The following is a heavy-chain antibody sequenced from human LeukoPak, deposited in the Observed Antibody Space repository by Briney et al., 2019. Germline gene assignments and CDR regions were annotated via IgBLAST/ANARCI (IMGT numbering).Heavy chain of an antibody. Sequence: SEILSRTCTVSGRSIGRYYWSWIPQPAGKGLEWIGRTYTSGSAYYNPSLKSLVTMSVDTSKNQFSLKLSSVTAADTAVYYCARGDRPEMGFDYWGQGTLVTVSS. CDR1: GRSIGRYY. V-gene: IGHV4-4*07. D-gene: IGHD2-8*01. CDR3: ARGDRPEMGFDY. CDR2: TYTSGSA. J-gene: IGHJ4*02.